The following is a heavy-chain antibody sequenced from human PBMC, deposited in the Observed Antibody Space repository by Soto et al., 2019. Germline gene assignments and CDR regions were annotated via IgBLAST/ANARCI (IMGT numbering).Heavy chain of an antibody. CDR2: ISYDGSAQ. J-gene: IGHJ4*02. V-gene: IGHV3-30*18. Sequence: GGSLRLSCAASGFTFSNYGMHWVRQAPGKGLEWVAVISYDGSAQHYADSVKGRFTISRDDSRNSLYLQMNGLTGEDTAVYYCAKERPPRYSATWEFDYWGQGTLVTVSS. D-gene: IGHD6-13*01. CDR1: GFTFSNYG. CDR3: AKERPPRYSATWEFDY.